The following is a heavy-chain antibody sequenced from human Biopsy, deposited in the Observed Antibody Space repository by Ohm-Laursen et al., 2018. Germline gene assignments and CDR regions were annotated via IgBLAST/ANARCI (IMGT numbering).Heavy chain of an antibody. J-gene: IGHJ4*02. Sequence: SDTLSLTCAVYGGSFSGYYWSWIRQPPGKGLECIGYIYYSGSTNYSPSLKSRVTMSVDTSKNQFSLKLSSVTAADTAVYYCARGRLRAVARFDYWGQGTLVTVSS. CDR1: GGSFSGYY. CDR2: IYYSGST. V-gene: IGHV4-59*12. D-gene: IGHD6-19*01. CDR3: ARGRLRAVARFDY.